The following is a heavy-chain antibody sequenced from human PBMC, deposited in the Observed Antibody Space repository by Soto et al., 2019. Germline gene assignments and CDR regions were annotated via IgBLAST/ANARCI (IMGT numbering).Heavy chain of an antibody. D-gene: IGHD6-13*01. V-gene: IGHV1-18*01. CDR1: GYTFSTFG. CDR3: ARGIAWYMFDD. J-gene: IGHJ4*02. Sequence: ASVKVSCKTSGYTFSTFGVNWVRQAPGQGLEWMGWISAYSGNTVYAQKLQGRVTMTTDTSTTTAYMELRSLTSDDTAMYFCARGIAWYMFDDWGQGTLVTVSS. CDR2: ISAYSGNT.